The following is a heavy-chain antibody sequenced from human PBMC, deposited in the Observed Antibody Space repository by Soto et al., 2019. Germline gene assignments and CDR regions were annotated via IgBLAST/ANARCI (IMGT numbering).Heavy chain of an antibody. CDR2: IYYSGST. CDR3: VKGGDSSSWYYNYYYGMDV. CDR1: GGSISSYY. D-gene: IGHD6-13*01. J-gene: IGHJ6*02. Sequence: SETLSLTCTVSGGSISSYYWSWIRQPPGKGLEWIGYIYYSGSTNYNPSLKSRVTISVDTSKNQFSLKLSSVTAADTAVYYCVKGGDSSSWYYNYYYGMDVWGQGTTVTVSS. V-gene: IGHV4-59*01.